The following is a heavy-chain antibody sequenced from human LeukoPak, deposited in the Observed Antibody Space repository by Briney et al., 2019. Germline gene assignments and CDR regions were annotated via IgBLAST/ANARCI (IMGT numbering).Heavy chain of an antibody. CDR3: AELGITIVGGV. CDR2: ISNSGSTL. V-gene: IGHV3-48*03. Sequence: GGSLRLSCAASGFTFSSYEMNWVRQAPGKGLEWVSYISNSGSTLYYADSVKGRITISRDNAKKSPYLQMNTLRAEDTAVYYCAELGITIVGGVWGKGTTVTISS. CDR1: GFTFSSYE. D-gene: IGHD3-10*02. J-gene: IGHJ6*03.